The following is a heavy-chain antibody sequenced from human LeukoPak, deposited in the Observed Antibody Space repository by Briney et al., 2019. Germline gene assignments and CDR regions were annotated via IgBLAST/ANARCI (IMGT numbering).Heavy chain of an antibody. CDR1: GFTFSSYN. CDR2: ISSSRSTI. D-gene: IGHD2-2*01. CDR3: AKEPRRQLPNWFDP. J-gene: IGHJ5*02. V-gene: IGHV3-48*01. Sequence: GGSLRLSCAASGFTFSSYNMSWVRQAPGKGLEWVSYISSSRSTIYYADSVKGRFTISRDNSKNTLYLQMNSLRAEDTAVYYCAKEPRRQLPNWFDPWGQGTLVTVSS.